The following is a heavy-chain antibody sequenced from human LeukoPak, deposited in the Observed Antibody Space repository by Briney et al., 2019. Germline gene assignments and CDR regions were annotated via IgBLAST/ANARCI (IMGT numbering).Heavy chain of an antibody. J-gene: IGHJ4*02. D-gene: IGHD5-18*01. CDR2: IFPSGGEI. V-gene: IGHV3-23*01. CDR3: ATYRQVLLPFES. CDR1: GFTFSTFA. Sequence: GGSLRLSCAASGFTFSTFAMLWVRQPRGKGLEWVSSIFPSGGEIHYADSVRGRFTISRDSSKSTLFLQMNSLRAEDTAIYYCATYRQVLLPFESWGQGTLVTVSS.